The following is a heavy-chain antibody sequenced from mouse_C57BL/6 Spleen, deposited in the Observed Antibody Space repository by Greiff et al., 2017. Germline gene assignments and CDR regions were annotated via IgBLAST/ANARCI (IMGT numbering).Heavy chain of an antibody. CDR3: AREGLRDAGYFDV. D-gene: IGHD3-3*01. Sequence: EVNVVESGGGLVQPGGSLKLSCAASGFTFSDYYMYWVRQTPEKRLEWVAYISNGGGSTYYPDTVKGRFTISRGNAKNTLYLQMSRLKSEDTAMYYCAREGLRDAGYFDVWGTGTTVTVSS. CDR1: GFTFSDYY. J-gene: IGHJ1*03. V-gene: IGHV5-12*01. CDR2: ISNGGGST.